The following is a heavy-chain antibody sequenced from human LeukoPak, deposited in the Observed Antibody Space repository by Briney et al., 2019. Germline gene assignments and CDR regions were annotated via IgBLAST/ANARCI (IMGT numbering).Heavy chain of an antibody. CDR3: ARDAGDSIQNYYYYYGMDV. D-gene: IGHD4-17*01. Sequence: GGSLRLSCAASGFTFSSYSMNWVRQAPGKGLEWVSSISNSSSYIYYADSVKGRFTISRDNAKNSLYLQMNSLRAEDTAVYYCARDAGDSIQNYYYYYGMDVWGQGTTVTVSS. J-gene: IGHJ6*02. CDR2: ISNSSSYI. CDR1: GFTFSSYS. V-gene: IGHV3-21*01.